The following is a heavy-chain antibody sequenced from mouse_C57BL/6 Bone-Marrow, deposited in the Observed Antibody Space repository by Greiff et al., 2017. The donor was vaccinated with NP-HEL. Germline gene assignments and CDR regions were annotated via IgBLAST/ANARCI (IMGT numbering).Heavy chain of an antibody. Sequence: QVQLQQSGAELAKPGASVKLSCKASGYTFTSYWMHWVKQRPGQGLEWIGYINPSSGYTKYNQKFKDKATLTADKSSSTAYMQLSSLTYEDSAVYDCAPGRLLDWFAYWGQGTLVTVSA. CDR2: INPSSGYT. CDR3: APGRLLDWFAY. CDR1: GYTFTSYW. D-gene: IGHD2-3*01. V-gene: IGHV1-7*01. J-gene: IGHJ3*01.